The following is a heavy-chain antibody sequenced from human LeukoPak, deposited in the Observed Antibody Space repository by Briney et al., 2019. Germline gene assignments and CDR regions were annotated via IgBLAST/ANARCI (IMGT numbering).Heavy chain of an antibody. CDR2: MNPISGNT. CDR3: ARRPPFDP. J-gene: IGHJ5*02. Sequence: GASVKVSCKASGYTFTSSDINWVRQATGQGLEWMGWMNPISGNTGYAQKFQGRVTMTRNTSINTAYMELSGLRSEDTAVYHCARRPPFDPWGQGTLVTVSS. CDR1: GYTFTSSD. V-gene: IGHV1-8*01.